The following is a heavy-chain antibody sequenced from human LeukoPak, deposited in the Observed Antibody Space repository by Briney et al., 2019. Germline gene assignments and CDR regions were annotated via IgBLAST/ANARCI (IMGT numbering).Heavy chain of an antibody. J-gene: IGHJ4*02. CDR1: GFTFSNYA. D-gene: IGHD1-7*01. Sequence: GGSLRLSCAASGFTFSNYAMHWVRQAPGKGLEWVSGLSSSGASTIYADSVKGRFTISRDNSKNTLHLQVNSLRAEDTAIYYCAKRTGVTELHFDHWGQGTLVTVSS. CDR2: LSSSGAST. V-gene: IGHV3-23*01. CDR3: AKRTGVTELHFDH.